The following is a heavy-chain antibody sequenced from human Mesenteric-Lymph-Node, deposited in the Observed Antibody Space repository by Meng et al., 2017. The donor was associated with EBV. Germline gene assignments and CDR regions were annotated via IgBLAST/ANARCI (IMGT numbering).Heavy chain of an antibody. CDR2: INPGNGDT. CDR3: AREDYHSIGYYPCGY. CDR1: GYTFTTYA. Sequence: QVLLWQSGSGVKKPGASVKVSCKTSGYTFTTYAMQWVRQAPGQRLEWMGWINPGNGDTKYSPNYQGRVTFTRDTSASTAYMELSSLRPEDTAVYYCAREDYHSIGYYPCGYWGQGTLVTVSS. V-gene: IGHV1-3*01. D-gene: IGHD3-22*01. J-gene: IGHJ4*02.